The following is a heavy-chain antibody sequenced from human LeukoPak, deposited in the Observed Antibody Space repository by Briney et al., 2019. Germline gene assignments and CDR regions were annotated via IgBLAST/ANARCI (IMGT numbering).Heavy chain of an antibody. J-gene: IGHJ4*02. Sequence: GGSLRLSCAASGFTFGNYAMSWVRQAPGKGLEWVSGLGSGGLTTYYTDSVKGRFTISRDNSKNTLYLQVNSLRADDTAIYYCAKSGATIWTFNYWGQGALVTVSS. CDR3: AKSGATIWTFNY. D-gene: IGHD5-12*01. V-gene: IGHV3-23*01. CDR2: LGSGGLTT. CDR1: GFTFGNYA.